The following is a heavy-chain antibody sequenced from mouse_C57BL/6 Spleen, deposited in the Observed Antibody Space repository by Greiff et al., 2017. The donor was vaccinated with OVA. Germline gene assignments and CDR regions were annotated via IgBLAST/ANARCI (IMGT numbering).Heavy chain of an antibody. V-gene: IGHV5-4*03. D-gene: IGHD2-5*01. CDR3: ARGGLYSNYAMDY. Sequence: DVKLVESGGGLVKPGGSLKLSCAASGFTFSSYAMSWVRQTPEKRLEWVATISDGGSYTYYPDNVKGRFTISRDNAKNNLYLQMSHLKSEDTAMYYCARGGLYSNYAMDYWGQGTSVTVSS. J-gene: IGHJ4*01. CDR1: GFTFSSYA. CDR2: ISDGGSYT.